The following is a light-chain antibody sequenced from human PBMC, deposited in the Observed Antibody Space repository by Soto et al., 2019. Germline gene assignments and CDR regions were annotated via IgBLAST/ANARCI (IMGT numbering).Light chain of an antibody. J-gene: IGLJ3*02. CDR1: SSDVGAYNY. CDR2: EVS. Sequence: QSALTQPASVSGSPGQSITISCTGTSSDVGAYNYVSWYQQHPGKAPKLMIYEVSNRPSGVSNRFSGSKSGNTASLTISGLQAEDEGDYYCSSYTGGSTWVFGGGTKVTVL. CDR3: SSYTGGSTWV. V-gene: IGLV2-14*01.